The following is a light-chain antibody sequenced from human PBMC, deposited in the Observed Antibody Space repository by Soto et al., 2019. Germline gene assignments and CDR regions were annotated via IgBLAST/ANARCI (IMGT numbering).Light chain of an antibody. CDR3: SSYTSTNSCV. CDR1: SRDVGGYNY. CDR2: DVS. V-gene: IGLV2-14*01. J-gene: IGLJ3*02. Sequence: QSALTQSASVSGSPGQSITISCTGTSRDVGGYNYVSWYQQHPGKAPKLIIYDVSNRPSGVSTRFSGSKSGNTASLTISGLQAEDEADYSCSSYTSTNSCVFGGVTELTVL.